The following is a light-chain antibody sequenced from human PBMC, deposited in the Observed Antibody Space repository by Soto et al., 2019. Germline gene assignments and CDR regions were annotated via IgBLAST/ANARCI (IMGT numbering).Light chain of an antibody. CDR3: QQDNNWPPWT. CDR2: GAS. V-gene: IGKV3-15*01. Sequence: EIVMTQSPATLSVSPGERATLSCRASQSVSSNLAWYQQKPGQAPRLLIYGASTRATGIPARFSGSGSGTEFTPTISRLQSEDFAVYYCQQDNNWPPWTFGQGTKVEIK. J-gene: IGKJ1*01. CDR1: QSVSSN.